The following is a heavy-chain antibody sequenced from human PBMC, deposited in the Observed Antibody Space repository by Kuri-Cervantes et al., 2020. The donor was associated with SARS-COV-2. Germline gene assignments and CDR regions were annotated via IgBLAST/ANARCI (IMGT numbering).Heavy chain of an antibody. CDR3: AKSTRGYSSHLLDS. J-gene: IGHJ4*02. D-gene: IGHD2-21*01. V-gene: IGHV3-23*01. CDR2: ISGSGATT. Sequence: GESLKISCAASGFSFGGYAMSWVRQAPGKGLDWVSAISGSGATTYYADSVRGRFTISRDNSKDSLYLQMNSLRAEDTAVYYCAKSTRGYSSHLLDSWGLGALVTVSS. CDR1: GFSFGGYA.